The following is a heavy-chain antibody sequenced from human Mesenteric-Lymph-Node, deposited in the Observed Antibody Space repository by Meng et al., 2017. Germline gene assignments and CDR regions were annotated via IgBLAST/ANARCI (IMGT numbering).Heavy chain of an antibody. CDR2: IYHSGSP. Sequence: HLQLTGSGSGPVKPPPTLSLTCAVSGGSISSGGYSWSWIRQPPGKGLEWIGFIYHSGSPYYNPSLKSRVTISVDRSKNQFSLKLSSVTAADTAVYYCARASYGSGSPLGESWFDPWGQGTLVTVSS. J-gene: IGHJ5*02. V-gene: IGHV4-30-2*01. CDR1: GGSISSGGYS. CDR3: ARASYGSGSPLGESWFDP. D-gene: IGHD3-10*01.